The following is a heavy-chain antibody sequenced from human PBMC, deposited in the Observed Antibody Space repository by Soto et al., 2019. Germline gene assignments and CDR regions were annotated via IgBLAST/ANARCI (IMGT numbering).Heavy chain of an antibody. J-gene: IGHJ3*02. CDR3: ARGMVDTVMNDAFDI. CDR2: ISAYNGNT. CDR1: GYTFISYG. V-gene: IGHV1-18*01. D-gene: IGHD5-18*01. Sequence: ASVKVSCKASGYTFISYGINWVRQAPGQGLEWMGWISAYNGNTNYAQKLQDRVTMTTDTSTTTAYMELRSLRSDDTAVYYCARGMVDTVMNDAFDIWGQGTMVTVSS.